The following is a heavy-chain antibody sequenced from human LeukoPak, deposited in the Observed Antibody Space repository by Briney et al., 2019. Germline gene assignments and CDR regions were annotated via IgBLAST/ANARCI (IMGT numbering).Heavy chain of an antibody. CDR1: GFTFSSYW. D-gene: IGHD1-26*01. J-gene: IGHJ2*01. V-gene: IGHV3-7*01. CDR3: ARVVGAGYFDL. Sequence: GGSLRLSCAPSGFTFSSYWMSWVRQAPGKGLEWVANINQDGSGKYYVDSVKGRFTISRDNAKNSLYLQMNSLRAEDTAVYYCARVVGAGYFDLWGRGTLVTVSS. CDR2: INQDGSGK.